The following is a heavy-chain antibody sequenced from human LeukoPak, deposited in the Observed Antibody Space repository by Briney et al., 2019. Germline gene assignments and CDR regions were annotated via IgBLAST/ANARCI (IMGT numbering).Heavy chain of an antibody. CDR2: IKEDGSET. J-gene: IGHJ4*02. CDR1: GSTFSNYW. CDR3: ARDLGYGSGDSLDY. Sequence: GGSLRLSCAASGSTFSNYWMSWVRQAPGKGPEWVANIKEDGSETYYMDSVKGRFTISRDNAKNSLFLQMNSLRAEDTAVYYCARDLGYGSGDSLDYWGQGTLVTVSS. V-gene: IGHV3-7*03. D-gene: IGHD3-10*01.